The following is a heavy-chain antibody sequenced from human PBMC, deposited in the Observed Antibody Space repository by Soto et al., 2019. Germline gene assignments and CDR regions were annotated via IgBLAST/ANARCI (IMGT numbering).Heavy chain of an antibody. CDR1: GFTVSSNY. Sequence: GGSLRLSCAASGFTVSSNYMSWVRQAPGKGLEWVSVIYSGGSTYYADSVKGRFTISRDNSKNTLYLQMNSLRAEDTAVYYCARDYCSSTSCYRGWGDYYYYGMDVWGQGTTVTVSS. V-gene: IGHV3-53*01. CDR2: IYSGGST. J-gene: IGHJ6*02. CDR3: ARDYCSSTSCYRGWGDYYYYGMDV. D-gene: IGHD2-2*02.